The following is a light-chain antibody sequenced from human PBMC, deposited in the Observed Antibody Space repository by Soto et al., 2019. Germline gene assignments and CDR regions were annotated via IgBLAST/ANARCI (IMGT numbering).Light chain of an antibody. J-gene: IGKJ1*01. CDR1: QGINNY. Sequence: DIQMTQSPSSLSASLGDRVTITCRASQGINNYLAWYQQRPGKVPKLLISGASSLHSGVPSRFNGSGSGTDFTFTISSLQSEDVSTYYCQKYNSAPWTFGEGTKIEIK. CDR2: GAS. V-gene: IGKV1-27*01. CDR3: QKYNSAPWT.